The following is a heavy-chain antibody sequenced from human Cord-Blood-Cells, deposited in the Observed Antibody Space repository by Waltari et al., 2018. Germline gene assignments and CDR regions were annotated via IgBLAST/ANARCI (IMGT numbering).Heavy chain of an antibody. Sequence: EVQLVESGGGLVQPGGSLRLSCADSGFTFSSYWMSWVRQAPGKGLEWVANIKPDGSEKDYVDSVKGRFTISRDNAKNSLYLQMNSLRAEDTAVYYCASYGSHGAFDIWGQGTMVTVSS. J-gene: IGHJ3*02. CDR1: GFTFSSYW. D-gene: IGHD1-26*01. CDR3: ASYGSHGAFDI. V-gene: IGHV3-7*01. CDR2: IKPDGSEK.